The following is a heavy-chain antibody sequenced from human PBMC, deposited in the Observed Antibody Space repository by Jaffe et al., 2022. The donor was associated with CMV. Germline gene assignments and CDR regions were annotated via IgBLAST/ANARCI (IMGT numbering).Heavy chain of an antibody. CDR3: ARDRPKKAARLRYNGLDV. J-gene: IGHJ6*02. CDR2: VHYSGST. Sequence: QVQLQESGPGLVKPSETLSLTCTVSGGSVSGTDYYWSWIRQSPGKGLEWIGYVHYSGSTTYNPSLKSRVTISVDTSNNQFSLRLNSVSAADTAVYFCARDRPKKAARLRYNGLDVWGQGTTVTVSS. CDR1: GGSVSGTDYY. D-gene: IGHD6-6*01. V-gene: IGHV4-61*08.